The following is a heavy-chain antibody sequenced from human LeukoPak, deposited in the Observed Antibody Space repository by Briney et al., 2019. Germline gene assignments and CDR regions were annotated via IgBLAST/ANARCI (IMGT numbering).Heavy chain of an antibody. CDR1: GFTFSSYW. Sequence: GGSLRLSCAASGFTFSSYWMHWVRQAPGKGLVWVSRIRSDGSSTTYADSVKGRFTIPRDNTKNTLYLQMNSLRADDTAVYYCARDDYNRHWGQGTLVTVSS. CDR2: IRSDGSST. CDR3: ARDDYNRH. J-gene: IGHJ4*02. D-gene: IGHD4-11*01. V-gene: IGHV3-74*01.